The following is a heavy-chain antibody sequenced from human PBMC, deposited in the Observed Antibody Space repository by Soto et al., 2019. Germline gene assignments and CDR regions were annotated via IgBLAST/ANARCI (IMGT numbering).Heavy chain of an antibody. D-gene: IGHD3-22*01. CDR1: GGSVSSGSYY. CDR2: IYYSGST. Sequence: NPSETLSLTCTVSGGSVSSGSYYWSWIRQPPGKGLEWIGYIYYSGSTNYNPSLKSRVTISVDTSKNQFSLKLSSVTAADTAVYYCARDNPYYYDSSGPNFDYWGQGTLVTVSS. CDR3: ARDNPYYYDSSGPNFDY. J-gene: IGHJ4*02. V-gene: IGHV4-61*01.